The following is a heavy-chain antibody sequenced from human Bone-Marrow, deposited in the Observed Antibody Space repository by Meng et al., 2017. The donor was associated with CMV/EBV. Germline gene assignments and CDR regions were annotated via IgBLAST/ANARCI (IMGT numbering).Heavy chain of an antibody. D-gene: IGHD5/OR15-5a*01. J-gene: IGHJ6*02. Sequence: GGSLRLSCAASGFTFSSYAMHWVRQAPGKGLEWFSVIYSGGSTYYADSVKGRFTISRDNSKNTLYLQMNSLRAEDTAVYYCAREKAPLPLYDFPKTYYGMDVWGQGTTVTVSS. CDR3: AREKAPLPLYDFPKTYYGMDV. CDR1: GFTFSSYA. V-gene: IGHV3-NL1*01. CDR2: IYSGGST.